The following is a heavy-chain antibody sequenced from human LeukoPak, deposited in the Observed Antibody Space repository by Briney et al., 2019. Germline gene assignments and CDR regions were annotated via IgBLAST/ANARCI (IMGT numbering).Heavy chain of an antibody. V-gene: IGHV1-3*01. CDR1: GGTFSSYA. CDR2: FNSDTGNT. J-gene: IGHJ4*02. CDR3: VRGGPNKSGWTLDY. D-gene: IGHD6-19*01. Sequence: ASVKVSCKASGGTFSSYAISWVRQAPGQRLEWMGWFNSDTGNTDYSQKFQGRVTISRDTSANTAYMELNRLRPEDTAVFYCVRGGPNKSGWTLDYWGQGTLVTVSA.